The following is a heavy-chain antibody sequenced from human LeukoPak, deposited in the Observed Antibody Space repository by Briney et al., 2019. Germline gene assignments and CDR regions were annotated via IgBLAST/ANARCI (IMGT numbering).Heavy chain of an antibody. J-gene: IGHJ4*02. CDR2: IRYDGSNK. D-gene: IGHD3-22*01. Sequence: GGSLRLSCAASGFTFSSYGMHWVRQAPGKGLEWVAFIRYDGSNKYYADSVKGRFTISRDNSKNTLYLQMNSLGAEDTAVYYCAKGSYYYDSSGYFDYWGQGTLVTVSS. V-gene: IGHV3-30*02. CDR3: AKGSYYYDSSGYFDY. CDR1: GFTFSSYG.